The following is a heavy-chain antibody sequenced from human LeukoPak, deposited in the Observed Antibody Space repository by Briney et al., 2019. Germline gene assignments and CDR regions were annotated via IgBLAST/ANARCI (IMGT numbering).Heavy chain of an antibody. V-gene: IGHV3-53*01. CDR1: DFNVRGND. J-gene: IGHJ3*02. Sequence: GGSLRLSCAASDFNVRGNDMTWVRQAPGKGLEWVSVIKSGGGTYYADSVKGRFTISRGNPKNALYLQMNSLRAEDTAIYYCARDSTRSAFDIWGQGTMVTVSS. CDR2: IKSGGGT. CDR3: ARDSTRSAFDI.